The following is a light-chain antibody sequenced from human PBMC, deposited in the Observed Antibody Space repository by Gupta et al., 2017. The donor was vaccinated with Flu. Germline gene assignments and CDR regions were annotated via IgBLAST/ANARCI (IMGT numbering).Light chain of an antibody. V-gene: IGLV2-8*01. CDR2: EVS. J-gene: IGLJ1*01. CDR1: SRDIGGYKS. CDR3: SSYAGSTRTYV. Sequence: VTISCSGTSRDIGGYKSASWYQKVPGKAPKLIIYEVSKRPSGVPDRFSASKSGNTASLTVSGLQTEDEAEYYCSSYAGSTRTYVFGTGTTITGL.